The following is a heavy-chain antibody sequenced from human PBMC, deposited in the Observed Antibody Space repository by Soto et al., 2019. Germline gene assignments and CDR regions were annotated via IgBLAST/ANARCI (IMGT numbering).Heavy chain of an antibody. Sequence: QVQLVQSGAEVKKPGSSVKVSCKASGGTFSSYAISWVRQAPGQGLEWMGGIIPIFGTANYAQKFQGRVTITADDYTSTGYMELGSLRSEDTAVYYCAREEQDHHGDYGGRLNWFDPWGQGTLVTVSS. D-gene: IGHD4-17*01. J-gene: IGHJ5*02. CDR2: IIPIFGTA. V-gene: IGHV1-69*01. CDR1: GGTFSSYA. CDR3: AREEQDHHGDYGGRLNWFDP.